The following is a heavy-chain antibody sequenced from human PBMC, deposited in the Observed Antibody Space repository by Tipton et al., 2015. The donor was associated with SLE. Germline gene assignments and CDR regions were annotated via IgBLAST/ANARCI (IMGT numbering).Heavy chain of an antibody. V-gene: IGHV4-59*01. Sequence: TLSLTCTVSGGSIGNYYWSWIRQPPGKGLEWLGYISYGNTKYNPSLRRRLTISVDTSKNQFSLRLSSVTAADAAVYFCARSTTTMNLPRFDFWGLGTLVTVSS. J-gene: IGHJ4*02. D-gene: IGHD4-17*01. CDR1: GGSIGNYY. CDR2: ISYGNT. CDR3: ARSTTTMNLPRFDF.